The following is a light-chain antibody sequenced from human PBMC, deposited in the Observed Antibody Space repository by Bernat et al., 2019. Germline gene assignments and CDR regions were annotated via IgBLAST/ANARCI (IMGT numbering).Light chain of an antibody. V-gene: IGKV3-11*01. CDR1: QSVGRS. J-gene: IGKJ1*01. Sequence: PGERATLSCRASQSVGRSLAWYQPNPGQAPRLLIYRSSRRATGIPDRFRGIGSGTDFSLTIISLEPEDVAVYFCQQISNWPRTCGQGTKVEIK. CDR3: QQISNWPRT. CDR2: RSS.